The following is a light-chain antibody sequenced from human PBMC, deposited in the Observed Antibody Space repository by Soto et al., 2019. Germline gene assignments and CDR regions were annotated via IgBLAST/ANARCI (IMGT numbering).Light chain of an antibody. CDR3: QQYGGLPRT. J-gene: IGKJ1*01. V-gene: IGKV3-20*01. CDR1: QSVSSNY. CDR2: GAS. Sequence: EIVLTQSPGTVSLSPGERATLSCRASQSVSSNYLAWYQQKPGQAPRLLIYGASSRATGIPDRFSSSGSGTDFTLTISRLEPEDFAVYYCQQYGGLPRTFGQGTKVEIK.